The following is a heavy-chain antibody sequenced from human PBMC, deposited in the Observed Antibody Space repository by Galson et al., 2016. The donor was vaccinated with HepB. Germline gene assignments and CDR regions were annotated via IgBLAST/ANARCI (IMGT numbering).Heavy chain of an antibody. J-gene: IGHJ4*02. Sequence: SLRLSCAASGFTFSNYDMHWVRQIPGKDLEWVSSIGTAGDIYQPGSVKGRFTISRDNAKNSLYLQVNNLRAGDAAVYYCARGGEVRYDYWGRGTLVTVFS. CDR3: ARGGEVRYDY. V-gene: IGHV3-13*01. CDR1: GFTFSNYD. D-gene: IGHD4-17*01. CDR2: IGTAGDI.